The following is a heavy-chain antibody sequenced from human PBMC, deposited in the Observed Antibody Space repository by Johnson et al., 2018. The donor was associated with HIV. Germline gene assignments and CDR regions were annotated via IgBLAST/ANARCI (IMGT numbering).Heavy chain of an antibody. V-gene: IGHV3-30*19. J-gene: IGHJ3*02. D-gene: IGHD1-26*01. Sequence: QVQLVESGGGVVQPGGSLRLSCAASGFMFRSYGMHWVRQAPGKGLEWVAVIAYDGSTKYYTDSVKGRFTISRDNAKNSLYLQMNSLRAEDTAVYYCAKDGSGTYPNAFDIWGQGTMVTVSS. CDR2: IAYDGSTK. CDR3: AKDGSGTYPNAFDI. CDR1: GFMFRSYG.